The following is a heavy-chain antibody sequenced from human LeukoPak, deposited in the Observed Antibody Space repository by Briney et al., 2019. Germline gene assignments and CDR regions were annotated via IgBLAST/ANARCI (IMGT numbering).Heavy chain of an antibody. D-gene: IGHD3-9*01. J-gene: IGHJ6*02. Sequence: GGSLRLSCAASGFTFSSYSMNWVRQVPGKGLVWVSRIISDGSSATYADSVKGRFTMSRDNAKNTLYLEMNSLRAEDTAVYYCARDARYNIDVWGQGTTVTVSS. V-gene: IGHV3-74*01. CDR1: GFTFSSYS. CDR2: IISDGSSA. CDR3: ARDARYNIDV.